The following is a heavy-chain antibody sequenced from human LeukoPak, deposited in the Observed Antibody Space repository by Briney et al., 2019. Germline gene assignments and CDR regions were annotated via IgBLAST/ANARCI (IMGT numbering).Heavy chain of an antibody. D-gene: IGHD5-24*01. Sequence: SETLSLSCGVYGGPFSGYYWSWLHQPPPKGLEWIGEINPRGSTNYNPSLKSRVTLSADTSENQFSLTLNSVSAADTAVYYCARRRLGYYFDYWGQGTLVTVSS. CDR2: INPRGST. J-gene: IGHJ4*02. V-gene: IGHV4-34*01. CDR1: GGPFSGYY. CDR3: ARRRLGYYFDY.